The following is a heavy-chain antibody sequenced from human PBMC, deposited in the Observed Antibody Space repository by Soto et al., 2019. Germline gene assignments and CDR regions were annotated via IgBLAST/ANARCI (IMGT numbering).Heavy chain of an antibody. V-gene: IGHV3-23*01. J-gene: IGHJ6*02. D-gene: IGHD3-10*01. CDR2: ISGSGVGT. CDR1: GFTFSSYA. CDR3: AKGVMTGSYDLTPPEYYYYGMDV. Sequence: PGGSLRLSCAASGFTFSSYAMSWVSQAPGKGLEWVSTISGSGVGTYYADSVKGRFTISRDKSKGTLYLQISSRRAEDTAVYYCAKGVMTGSYDLTPPEYYYYGMDVWGQGTTVTVSS.